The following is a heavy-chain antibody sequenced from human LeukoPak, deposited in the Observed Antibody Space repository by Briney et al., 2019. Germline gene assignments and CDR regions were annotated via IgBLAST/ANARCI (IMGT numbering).Heavy chain of an antibody. CDR3: ARTSYYDFWSGSKRLCYFDY. CDR1: GGSFSGYY. V-gene: IGHV4-34*01. D-gene: IGHD3-3*01. CDR2: INHSGST. Sequence: PSETLSLTCAVYGGSFSGYYWSWIRQPPGKGLEWIGEINHSGSTNYNPSLKSRVTISVDTSKNQFSLKLSSVTSADTAVYYCARTSYYDFWSGSKRLCYFDYWGQGTLVTVSS. J-gene: IGHJ4*02.